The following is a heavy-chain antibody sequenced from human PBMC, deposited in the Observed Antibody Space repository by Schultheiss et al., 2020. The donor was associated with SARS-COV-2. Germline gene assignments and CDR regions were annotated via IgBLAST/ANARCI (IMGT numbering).Heavy chain of an antibody. CDR1: GGSFSGYY. CDR3: ARGGIAAAGTGVDP. D-gene: IGHD6-13*01. J-gene: IGHJ5*02. CDR2: INHSGST. Sequence: GSLRLSCAVYGGSFSGYYWSWIRQPPGKGLEWIGEINHSGSTNYNPSLKSRVTISVDTSKNQFSLKLSSVTAADTAVYYCARGGIAAAGTGVDPWGQGTLVTVSS. V-gene: IGHV4-34*01.